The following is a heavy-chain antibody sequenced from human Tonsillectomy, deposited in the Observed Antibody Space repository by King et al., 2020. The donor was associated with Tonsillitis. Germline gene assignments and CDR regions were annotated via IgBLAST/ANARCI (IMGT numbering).Heavy chain of an antibody. V-gene: IGHV4-39*01. Sequence: LQLQESGPGMVKPSETLSLTCIVSGGSIRSSGYYWGWIRQPPEKGLEWVGSIYYSGSTYYNPSLKSRVTISVDTSKNHFSLKLSSVTAADTAVYYCARHSYDFWSGYGQNSIDSWGQGTLVTVSS. J-gene: IGHJ4*02. CDR2: IYYSGST. D-gene: IGHD3-3*01. CDR1: GGSIRSSGYY. CDR3: ARHSYDFWSGYGQNSIDS.